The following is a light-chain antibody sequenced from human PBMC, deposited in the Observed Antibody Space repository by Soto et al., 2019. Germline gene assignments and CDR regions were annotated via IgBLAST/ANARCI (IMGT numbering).Light chain of an antibody. Sequence: EIVMTQSPATLSVSPGERATLSCRASQSVSSNLAWYQQKPGQAPRLLIYGASTRATGIPARFSGSGSGTEFTLTISSLQSEDFAVYYCQHHEAFGQGTKVEIK. V-gene: IGKV3-15*01. CDR3: QHHEA. J-gene: IGKJ1*01. CDR2: GAS. CDR1: QSVSSN.